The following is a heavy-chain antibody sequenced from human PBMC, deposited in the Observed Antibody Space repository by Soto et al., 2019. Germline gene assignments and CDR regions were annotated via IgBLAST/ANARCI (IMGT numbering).Heavy chain of an antibody. J-gene: IGHJ4*02. CDR1: GLTFTRYS. Sequence: EVQLVESGGGLVKPGGSLRLSCAASGLTFTRYSMNWVRQAPGKGLEWVSSISSTTNYIYYADSMKGLFTVSRDNAKNSVYLDMNSLSAEDTAVYYCARESEDLTSNFDYWGQGTLVTVSS. CDR2: ISSTTNYI. V-gene: IGHV3-21*01. CDR3: ARESEDLTSNFDY.